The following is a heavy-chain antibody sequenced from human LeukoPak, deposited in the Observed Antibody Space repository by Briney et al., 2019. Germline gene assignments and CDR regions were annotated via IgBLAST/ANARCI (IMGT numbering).Heavy chain of an antibody. CDR3: ANEVRPNDY. J-gene: IGHJ4*02. CDR2: IDISGGST. Sequence: GSLRLSCAASGFSFSSHAMCWVRQAPGKGLEWVSSIDISGGSTYYADSVQGRFTISRDNSKNTLYLQMNSLRAEDTALYYCANEVRPNDYWGQGTLVTVSS. CDR1: GFSFSSHA. V-gene: IGHV3-23*01. D-gene: IGHD1-1*01.